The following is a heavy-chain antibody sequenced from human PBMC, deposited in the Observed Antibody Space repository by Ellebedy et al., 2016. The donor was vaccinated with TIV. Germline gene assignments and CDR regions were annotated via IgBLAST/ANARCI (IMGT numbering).Heavy chain of an antibody. CDR1: GLSFSTYA. J-gene: IGHJ6*02. Sequence: GESLKISXTASGLSFSTYAMNWVRQAPGKGLEWVSYISSGSSYIFYADSMKGRFTISRDNAKNSLYLQMNSLRADDTAVYYCARLEGERYDGYGMDVWGQGTTVTVSS. CDR2: ISSGSSYI. D-gene: IGHD1-1*01. V-gene: IGHV3-21*01. CDR3: ARLEGERYDGYGMDV.